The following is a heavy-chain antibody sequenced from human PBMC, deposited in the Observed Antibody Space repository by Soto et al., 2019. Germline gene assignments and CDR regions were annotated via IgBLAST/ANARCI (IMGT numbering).Heavy chain of an antibody. CDR3: ARTIFGVVPNYYYYYMDV. D-gene: IGHD3-3*01. CDR2: IYYSGTT. CDR1: GGSISSSNYY. Sequence: SETLSLTCTVSGGSISSSNYYWGWVRQPPGKGLEWVGSIYYSGTTNYTPSLKSRVTISVDTSKNQFSLKLSSVTAADTAVYYCARTIFGVVPNYYYYYMDVWGKGTTVTVSS. V-gene: IGHV4-39*07. J-gene: IGHJ6*03.